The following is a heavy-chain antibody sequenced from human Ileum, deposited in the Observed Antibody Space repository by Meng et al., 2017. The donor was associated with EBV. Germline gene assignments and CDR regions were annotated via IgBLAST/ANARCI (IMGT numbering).Heavy chain of an antibody. J-gene: IGHJ4*02. CDR2: TNEDGGFT. V-gene: IGHV3-74*01. Sequence: EVQLVESGGALVQPVGSLRLSCATAGFPFSHYWMHWVRQVPGKGLVWVSRTNEDGGFTTYADSVRGRFTISRDNTKNILYLQMDSLRAEDTAVYFCSRDLAGPYDDWGQGTLVTVSS. CDR3: SRDLAGPYDD. CDR1: GFPFSHYW.